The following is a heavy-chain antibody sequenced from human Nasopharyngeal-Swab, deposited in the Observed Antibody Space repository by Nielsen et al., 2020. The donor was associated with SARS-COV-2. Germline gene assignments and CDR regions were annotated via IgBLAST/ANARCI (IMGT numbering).Heavy chain of an antibody. CDR1: GFTFSGYW. V-gene: IGHV3-7*01. D-gene: IGHD6-13*01. CDR2: IKQDGSET. CDR3: VRLSIAAAGVDF. J-gene: IGHJ4*02. Sequence: GESLKISCAASGFTFSGYWMSWVRQAPGKGLEWVANIKQDGSETYYVDSVKGRFTISRDNAKNSLYLQMNRLRAEDTAVFYCVRLSIAAAGVDFWGQGTLVTVSS.